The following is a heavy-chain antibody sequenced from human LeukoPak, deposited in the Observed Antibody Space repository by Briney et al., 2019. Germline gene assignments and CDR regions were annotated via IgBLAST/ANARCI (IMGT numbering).Heavy chain of an antibody. V-gene: IGHV3-7*05. J-gene: IGHJ4*02. Sequence: GGSLRLSCAASGFTFSSYWMSWVRQAPGKGLEWVANIKQYGSEKYYVDSVKGRFTISRDNAKNSLYLQMNSLRAEDTAVYYCARDQRYCTISSCPWEPFDYWGQGTLVTVSS. CDR2: IKQYGSEK. CDR1: GFTFSSYW. CDR3: ARDQRYCTISSCPWEPFDY. D-gene: IGHD2-2*01.